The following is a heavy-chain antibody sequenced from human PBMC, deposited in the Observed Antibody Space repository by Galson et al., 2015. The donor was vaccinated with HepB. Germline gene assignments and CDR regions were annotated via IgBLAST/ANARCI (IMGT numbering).Heavy chain of an antibody. Sequence: SLRLSCAASGFTFSSYEMNWVRQAPGKGPEWVSYISSSGDVMYYADSVKGRFTISRDNAKNSLYLQMNSLRAEDTAVYYCARIVEYCSDGVCYTPRYCDYWGQGTLVTVSS. J-gene: IGHJ4*02. V-gene: IGHV3-48*03. CDR2: ISSSGDVM. CDR3: ARIVEYCSDGVCYTPRYCDY. D-gene: IGHD2-8*01. CDR1: GFTFSSYE.